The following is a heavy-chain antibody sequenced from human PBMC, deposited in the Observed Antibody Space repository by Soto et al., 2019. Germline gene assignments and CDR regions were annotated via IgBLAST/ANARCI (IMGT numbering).Heavy chain of an antibody. CDR3: ARTGKDLGSSWYDLYYYYYMDV. V-gene: IGHV1-18*01. CDR2: ISAYNGNT. D-gene: IGHD6-13*01. Sequence: ASVKVSCKASGYTFTSYGISWVRQAPGQGLEWMGWISAYNGNTNYAQKLQGRVTMTTDTSTSTAYMELRSLRSDDTAVYYCARTGKDLGSSWYDLYYYYYMDVWVKGTTVTVSS. J-gene: IGHJ6*03. CDR1: GYTFTSYG.